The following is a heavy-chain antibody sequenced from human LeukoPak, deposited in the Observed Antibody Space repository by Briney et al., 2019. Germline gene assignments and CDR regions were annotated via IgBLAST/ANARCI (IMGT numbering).Heavy chain of an antibody. CDR3: ARDFFAFGGVIALLDY. D-gene: IGHD3-16*02. J-gene: IGHJ4*02. CDR1: GFTFSSFW. CDR2: IKLDGSEK. Sequence: GRSLRLSCAASGFTFSSFWTRWVRQAPGKGLEWVANIKLDGSEKYYVDSVKGRFTISRDNAKKSLYLQMNSLRDEDTAVYYCARDFFAFGGVIALLDYWGQGTLVTVSS. V-gene: IGHV3-7*01.